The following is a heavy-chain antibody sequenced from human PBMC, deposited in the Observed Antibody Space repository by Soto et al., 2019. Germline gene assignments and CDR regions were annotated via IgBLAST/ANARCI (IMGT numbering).Heavy chain of an antibody. CDR1: GFDFSTYD. CDR2: ISFDGNKK. D-gene: IGHD3-22*01. J-gene: IGHJ3*02. CDR3: ANDRITMIVWAFDI. V-gene: IGHV3-30*18. Sequence: PGGSLRLSCAASGFDFSTYDMHWVRQAPGKGLEWLALISFDGNKKFYGDSVKGRISVSRDNSKNALYLQMNSLRAEDTAVYYCANDRITMIVWAFDIWGQGTMVTVSS.